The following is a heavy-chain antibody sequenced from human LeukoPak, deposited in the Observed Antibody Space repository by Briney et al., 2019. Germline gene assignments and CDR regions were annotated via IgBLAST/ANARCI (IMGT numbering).Heavy chain of an antibody. CDR2: INHSGST. CDR1: GGSFSGCY. CDR3: ARGPSSRRLRTYNWFDP. V-gene: IGHV4-34*01. J-gene: IGHJ5*02. Sequence: SETLSLTCAVYGGSFSGCYWSWIRQPPGKGLEWIGEINHSGSTNYNPSLKSRVTISVDTSKNQFSLKLSSVPAADTAVYYCARGPSSRRLRTYNWFDPWGQGTLVTVSS. D-gene: IGHD4-17*01.